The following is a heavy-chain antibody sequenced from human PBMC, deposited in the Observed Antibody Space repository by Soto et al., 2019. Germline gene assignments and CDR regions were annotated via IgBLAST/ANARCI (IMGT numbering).Heavy chain of an antibody. CDR2: ISPYNGNT. J-gene: IGHJ6*02. V-gene: IGHV1-18*01. Sequence: ASVKVSCKASGYPFTSYGIGWVRQAPGQGLEWMGWISPYNGNTYYPQKFQGRVTMTTDTSTNTVYMELRSLKSDDTAVYYCARDQSLDRNYYYGIDVWGQGTTVTVSS. CDR3: ARDQSLDRNYYYGIDV. CDR1: GYPFTSYG.